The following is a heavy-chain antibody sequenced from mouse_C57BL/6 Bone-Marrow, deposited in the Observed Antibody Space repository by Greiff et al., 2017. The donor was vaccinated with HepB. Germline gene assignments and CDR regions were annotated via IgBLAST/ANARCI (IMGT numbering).Heavy chain of an antibody. CDR1: GYTFTSYG. J-gene: IGHJ2*01. V-gene: IGHV1-81*01. Sequence: VQLQQSGAELARPGASVKLSCKASGYTFTSYGISWVKQRTGQGLEWIGEIYPRSGNTYYNEKFKGKATLTTDKSSSTAYMELRSLTSEDSAVYFCARKDYGSSLDYWGQGTTLTVSS. CDR3: ARKDYGSSLDY. CDR2: IYPRSGNT. D-gene: IGHD1-1*01.